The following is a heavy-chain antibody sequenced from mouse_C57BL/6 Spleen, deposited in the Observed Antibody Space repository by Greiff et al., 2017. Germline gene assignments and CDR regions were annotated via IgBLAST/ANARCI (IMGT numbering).Heavy chain of an antibody. D-gene: IGHD1-1*01. V-gene: IGHV1-62-2*01. CDR1: GYTFTEYT. CDR2: FYPGSGSI. CDR3: ARHEDDYGSSYGWYFDV. J-gene: IGHJ1*03. Sequence: QVQLQQSGAELVKPGASVKLSCKASGYTFTEYTIHWVKQRSGQGLEWIGWFYPGSGSIKYNEKFKDKATLTADKSSSTVDMERSRLTSEDSAVYFCARHEDDYGSSYGWYFDVWGTGTTVTVSS.